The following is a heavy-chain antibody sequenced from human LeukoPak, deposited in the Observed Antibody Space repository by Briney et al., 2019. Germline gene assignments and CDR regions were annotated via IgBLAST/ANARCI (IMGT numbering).Heavy chain of an antibody. D-gene: IGHD3-22*01. CDR2: ISGSGGST. J-gene: IGHJ6*02. CDR1: GFTFSSYA. Sequence: GGSLRLSCAASGFTFSSYAMSWVRQAPGKGLEWVSAISGSGGSTYYADSVKGRFTISRDNAKNSLYLQMNSLRAEDTAVYYCASLPPIGYDSSGYYDYYYYYYGMDVWGQGTTVTVSS. CDR3: ASLPPIGYDSSGYYDYYYYYYGMDV. V-gene: IGHV3-23*01.